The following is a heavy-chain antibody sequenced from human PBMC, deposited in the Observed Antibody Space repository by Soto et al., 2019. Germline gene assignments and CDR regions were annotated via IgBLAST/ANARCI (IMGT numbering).Heavy chain of an antibody. CDR1: GGSISSYY. CDR3: ARHSSSSWYGPTGYYGMDV. V-gene: IGHV4-59*01. Sequence: PSETLSLTXTVSGGSISSYYWSWIRQPPGKGLEWIGYIYYSGSTNYNPSLKSRVTISVDTSKNQFSLKLSSVTAADTAVYYCARHSSSSWYGPTGYYGMDVWGQGTTVTVSS. J-gene: IGHJ6*02. D-gene: IGHD6-13*01. CDR2: IYYSGST.